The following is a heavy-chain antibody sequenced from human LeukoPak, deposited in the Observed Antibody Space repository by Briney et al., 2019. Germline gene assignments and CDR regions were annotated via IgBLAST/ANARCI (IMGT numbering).Heavy chain of an antibody. J-gene: IGHJ2*01. CDR3: ARGDSSGWPNGGYWYFDL. D-gene: IGHD6-19*01. CDR2: IIPIFGTA. V-gene: IGHV1-69*01. CDR1: GGTFSSYA. Sequence: ASVKVSCKASGGTFSSYAISWVRQAPGQGLEWMGGIIPIFGTANYAQKFQGRVTITADESTSTAYMELSSLRSEDTAVYYCARGDSSGWPNGGYWYFDLWGRGTLVTVSS.